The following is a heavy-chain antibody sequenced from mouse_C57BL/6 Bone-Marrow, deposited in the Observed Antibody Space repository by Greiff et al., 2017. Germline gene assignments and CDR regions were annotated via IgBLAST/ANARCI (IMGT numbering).Heavy chain of an antibody. CDR2: IDPETGGT. CDR3: TRFHYVLYYYAMDY. D-gene: IGHD1-1*02. Sequence: QVQLQQSGAELVRPGASVTLSCKASGYTFTDYEMHWVKQTPVHGLEWIGAIDPETGGTAYNQKFKGKAILTADKSSSTAYMELRSLTSEDSAVYYCTRFHYVLYYYAMDYWGQGTSVTVSS. J-gene: IGHJ4*01. V-gene: IGHV1-15*01. CDR1: GYTFTDYE.